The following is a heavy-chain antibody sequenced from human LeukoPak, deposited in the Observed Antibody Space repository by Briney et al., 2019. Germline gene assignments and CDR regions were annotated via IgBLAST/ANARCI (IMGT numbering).Heavy chain of an antibody. CDR3: ASDYGDYGGTYGFDY. D-gene: IGHD4-17*01. CDR2: ISYDGTNK. Sequence: GRSLRLSCAASGFTIRSYGMHWVRQAPGKGLEWVAAISYDGTNKYYADSVKGRLTISRDNSKNTLDLQMNSLRAEDTAVYYCASDYGDYGGTYGFDYWGQGTLVTVSS. V-gene: IGHV3-30*03. J-gene: IGHJ4*02. CDR1: GFTIRSYG.